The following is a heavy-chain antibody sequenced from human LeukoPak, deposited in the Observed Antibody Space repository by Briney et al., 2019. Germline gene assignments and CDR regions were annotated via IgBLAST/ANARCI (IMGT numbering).Heavy chain of an antibody. CDR3: ARHKYGSGSYYYYYYYMDV. J-gene: IGHJ6*03. V-gene: IGHV3-11*04. Sequence: GGSLRLSCAASGFTFSDYYMSWIRQAPGKGLEWVSYISSSGSTIYYADSVKGRFTISRDNAKNSLYLQMNSLRAEDTAVYYCARHKYGSGSYYYYYYYMDVWGKGTTVTVSS. D-gene: IGHD3-10*01. CDR2: ISSSGSTI. CDR1: GFTFSDYY.